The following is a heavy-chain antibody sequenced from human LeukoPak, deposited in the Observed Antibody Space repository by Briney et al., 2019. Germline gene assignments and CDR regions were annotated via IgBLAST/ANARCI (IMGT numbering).Heavy chain of an antibody. V-gene: IGHV3-23*01. CDR1: GFTVSSNY. J-gene: IGHJ3*02. D-gene: IGHD6-19*01. CDR3: AKRFSSGWRYAFDI. Sequence: PGGSLRLSCAASGFTVSSNYMSWVRQAPGKGLEWISAISDSGGSTYYADSVKGRFTISRDNSKNTLFLQMNSLRAEDTAIYYCAKRFSSGWRYAFDIWGQGTMVTVSS. CDR2: ISDSGGST.